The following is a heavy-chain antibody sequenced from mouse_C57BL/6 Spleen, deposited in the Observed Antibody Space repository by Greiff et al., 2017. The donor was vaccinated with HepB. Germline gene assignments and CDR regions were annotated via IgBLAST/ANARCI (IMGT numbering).Heavy chain of an antibody. CDR2: IDPENGDT. CDR1: GFNIKDDY. CDR3: TLGGFAY. J-gene: IGHJ3*01. D-gene: IGHD4-1*01. V-gene: IGHV14-4*01. Sequence: EVQLQESGAELVRPGASVKLSCTASGFNIKDDYMHWVKQRPEQGLEWIGWIDPENGDTEYASKFQGKATITADTSSNTAYLQLSSLTSEDTAVYYCTLGGFAYWGQGTLVTVSA.